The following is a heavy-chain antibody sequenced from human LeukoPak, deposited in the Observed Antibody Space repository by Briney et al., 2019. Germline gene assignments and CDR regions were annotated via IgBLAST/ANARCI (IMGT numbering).Heavy chain of an antibody. CDR1: GGFFSSYY. J-gene: IGHJ4*02. CDR2: INHSGST. CDR3: ARVPPSSSLYRLRYFDY. D-gene: IGHD6-13*01. Sequence: SETLSLTCAVYGGFFSSYYWSWIRQPPGKGLEWIGEINHSGSTNYNPSLKSRVTISVDTSKNQFSLKLSSVTAADPAVYYCARVPPSSSLYRLRYFDYWGQGTLVTVSS. V-gene: IGHV4-34*01.